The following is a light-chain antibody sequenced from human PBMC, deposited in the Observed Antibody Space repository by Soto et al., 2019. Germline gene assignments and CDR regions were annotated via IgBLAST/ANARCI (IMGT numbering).Light chain of an antibody. CDR3: QQYGSTPLT. J-gene: IGKJ4*01. V-gene: IGKV3-20*01. CDR2: DAS. CDR1: QSVKNNY. Sequence: EIVLKQSPDTLSLSPGERATLSCRASQSVKNNYLAWYQQKPGQPPRFLIYDASSRATGIPDRFSGSGSGTDFTLTSSRLEPEDFAVYYCQQYGSTPLTFGGGTKVDIK.